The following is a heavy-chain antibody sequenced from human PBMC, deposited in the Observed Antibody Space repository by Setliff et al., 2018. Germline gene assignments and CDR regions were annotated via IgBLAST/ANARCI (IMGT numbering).Heavy chain of an antibody. V-gene: IGHV1-18*01. J-gene: IGHJ3*02. CDR2: ISASNGNT. D-gene: IGHD4-17*01. CDR3: ARDSPTVVTHIRAFDI. Sequence: ASVKVSCKASGYTFTNYGISWVRQAPGQGLEWMGWISASNGNTNFAQKLQGRVTMTTDTSTSTAYMELRSLRSDDTAVYYCARDSPTVVTHIRAFDIWGQGTMVTVS. CDR1: GYTFTNYG.